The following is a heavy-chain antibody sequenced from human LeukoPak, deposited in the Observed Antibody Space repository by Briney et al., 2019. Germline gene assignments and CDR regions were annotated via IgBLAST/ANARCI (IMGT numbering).Heavy chain of an antibody. Sequence: ASVKVSCEASGYTFTSYGISWVRRAPGQGLEWMGWISAYNGNTNYAQKLQGRVTMTTDTSTSTAYMELRSLRSDDTAVYYCARDAPRSGSIARFDYWGQGTLVTVSS. CDR3: ARDAPRSGSIARFDY. J-gene: IGHJ4*02. V-gene: IGHV1-18*01. CDR2: ISAYNGNT. D-gene: IGHD3-3*01. CDR1: GYTFTSYG.